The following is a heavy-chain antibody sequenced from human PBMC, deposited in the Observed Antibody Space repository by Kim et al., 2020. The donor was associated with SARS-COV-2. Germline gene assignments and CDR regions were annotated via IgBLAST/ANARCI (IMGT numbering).Heavy chain of an antibody. D-gene: IGHD6-13*01. CDR2: INHSGST. CDR3: ARGGIAAAGTTNYYYYYGMDV. CDR1: GGSFSGYY. J-gene: IGHJ6*02. V-gene: IGHV4-34*01. Sequence: SETLSLTCAVYGGSFSGYYWSWIRQPPGKGLEWIGEINHSGSTNYNPSLKSRVTISVDTSKNQFSLKLSSVTAADTAVYYCARGGIAAAGTTNYYYYYGMDVWGQGTTVTVSS.